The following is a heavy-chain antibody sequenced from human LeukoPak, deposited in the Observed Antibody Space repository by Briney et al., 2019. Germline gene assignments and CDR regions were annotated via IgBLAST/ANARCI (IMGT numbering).Heavy chain of an antibody. J-gene: IGHJ5*02. CDR1: GYTFTSYY. CDR2: INPSGGST. CDR3: ARVYGSGRSWFDP. V-gene: IGHV1-46*01. Sequence: ASVKVSCKASGYTFTSYYMHWVRQAPGQGLEWMGIINPSGGSTSYAQKLQGRVTMTTDTSTSTAYMELRSLRSDDTAVYYCARVYGSGRSWFDPWGQGTLVTVSS. D-gene: IGHD3-10*01.